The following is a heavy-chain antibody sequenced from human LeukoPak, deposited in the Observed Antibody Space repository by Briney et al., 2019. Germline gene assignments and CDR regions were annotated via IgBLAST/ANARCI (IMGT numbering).Heavy chain of an antibody. J-gene: IGHJ4*02. V-gene: IGHV4-59*01. CDR3: ARGDPVDY. CDR2: IYYSGST. D-gene: IGHD5-24*01. CDR1: GGSFSRYY. Sequence: PSETLSLTCTVSGGSFSRYYWNWSRQSPGKGLEWIGNIYYSGSTNYNPSLKSRVTISVDASKNQFSLNLSSVTAADTAVYYCARGDPVDYWGQGTLVTVSS.